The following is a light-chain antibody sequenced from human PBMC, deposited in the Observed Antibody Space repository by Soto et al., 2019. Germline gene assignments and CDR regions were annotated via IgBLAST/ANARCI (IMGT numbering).Light chain of an antibody. Sequence: DIQMTQSPSTLSASVGVGVTITCRASKSISSYLVWYQQKAGKAPKRLIYAESTLQTGVPSRFSGSGSGTEFTLTISSLQPEDSATYYCRQHNSFPLTFGQGTRLEI. CDR1: KSISSY. CDR2: AES. V-gene: IGKV1-9*01. CDR3: RQHNSFPLT. J-gene: IGKJ5*01.